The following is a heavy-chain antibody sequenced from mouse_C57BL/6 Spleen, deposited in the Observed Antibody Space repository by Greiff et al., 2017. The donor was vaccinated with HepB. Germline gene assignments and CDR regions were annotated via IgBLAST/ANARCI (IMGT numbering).Heavy chain of an antibody. J-gene: IGHJ4*01. CDR3: ARNYGSSRRYAMDY. V-gene: IGHV5-17*01. CDR2: ISSGSSTI. Sequence: VQLQQSGGGLVKPGGSLKLSCAASGFTFSDYGMHWVRQAPEKGLEWVAYISSGSSTIYYADTVKGRFTISRDNAKNTLFLQMTSLRSEDTAMYYCARNYGSSRRYAMDYWGQGTSVTVSS. D-gene: IGHD1-1*01. CDR1: GFTFSDYG.